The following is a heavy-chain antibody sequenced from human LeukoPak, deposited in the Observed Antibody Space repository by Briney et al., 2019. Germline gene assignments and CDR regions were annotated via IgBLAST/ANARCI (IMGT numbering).Heavy chain of an antibody. Sequence: PGGSLRLSCAASGFTFSSYGMHWVRQAPGKGLEWVAFIRYDGSNKYYADSVKGRFTISRDNSKNTLYLQMNSLRAEDTAVYYCAKGGDYSNYGGWVDYWGQGTLVTVSS. D-gene: IGHD4-11*01. CDR2: IRYDGSNK. J-gene: IGHJ4*02. CDR1: GFTFSSYG. CDR3: AKGGDYSNYGGWVDY. V-gene: IGHV3-30*02.